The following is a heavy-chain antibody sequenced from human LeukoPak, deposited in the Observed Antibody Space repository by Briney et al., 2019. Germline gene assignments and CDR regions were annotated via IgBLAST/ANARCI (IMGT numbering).Heavy chain of an antibody. D-gene: IGHD4-17*01. CDR2: ITGGGRT. CDR1: GFTFNNYA. V-gene: IGHV3-23*01. CDR3: ARDPNGDYIGAFDF. J-gene: IGHJ3*01. Sequence: PGGSLRLSCAASGFTFNNYAMMWVRQAQGQGLEWVSAITGGGRTYYADSVKGRFTISRDNSKNTLYLQMNSLRAEDTALYFSARDPNGDYIGAFDFLGQGTVVTVSS.